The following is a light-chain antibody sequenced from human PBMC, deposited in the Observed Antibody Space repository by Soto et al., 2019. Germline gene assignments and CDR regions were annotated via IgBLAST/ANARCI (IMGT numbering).Light chain of an antibody. Sequence: EIVLTQSPATLSLSPGERATLSCRASQSVSSYLAWYQQKPGQAPRLLIYAASNRATGIPARFSGSGSGTYFTTTISSLEHEVVAVYYCQQRSNWPRFGQGTKVEIK. V-gene: IGKV3-11*01. CDR2: AAS. CDR3: QQRSNWPR. CDR1: QSVSSY. J-gene: IGKJ1*01.